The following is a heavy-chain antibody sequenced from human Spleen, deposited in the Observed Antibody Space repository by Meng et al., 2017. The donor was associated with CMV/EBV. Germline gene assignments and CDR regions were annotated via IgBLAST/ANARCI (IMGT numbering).Heavy chain of an antibody. Sequence: GGSLRLSCAASGFTVRSNYMSWVRQSPGKGLEWVSGVNSGGSTYYADSVRGRLTISRNKYKNTRYLQMNSLRADDTAVYYCARGHYDSVPQYHYWGKGTLVTVSS. J-gene: IGHJ4*02. CDR1: GFTVRSNY. CDR2: VNSGGST. D-gene: IGHD3-22*01. CDR3: ARGHYDSVPQYHY. V-gene: IGHV3-53*01.